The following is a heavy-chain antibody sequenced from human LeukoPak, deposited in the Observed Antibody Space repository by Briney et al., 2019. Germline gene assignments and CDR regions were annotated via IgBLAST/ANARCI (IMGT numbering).Heavy chain of an antibody. CDR3: ARDSYGDANFDS. Sequence: PGGALRLSCTASGFTFSHYTINWVRQAPGKGLECVSSISSTSSYISYADSVKGRFTISRDISKNAVYLQMNGLRAEDTAVYYCARDSYGDANFDSWGQGTLVTVSS. J-gene: IGHJ4*02. V-gene: IGHV3-21*04. D-gene: IGHD4-17*01. CDR2: ISSTSSYI. CDR1: GFTFSHYT.